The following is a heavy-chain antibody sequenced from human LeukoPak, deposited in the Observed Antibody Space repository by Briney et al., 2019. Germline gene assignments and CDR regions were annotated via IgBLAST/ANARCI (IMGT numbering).Heavy chain of an antibody. V-gene: IGHV5-51*01. J-gene: IGHJ4*02. CDR3: ARPPYYYGSGSYYFDY. CDR1: GYSFTSYW. D-gene: IGHD3-10*01. CDR2: IYPGDSDT. Sequence: GESLEISCKGSGYSFTSYWIGWVRQMPGKGLEWMGIIYPGDSDTRYSPSFQGQVTISADKSISTAYLQWSSLKASDTAMYYCARPPYYYGSGSYYFDYWGQGTLVTVSS.